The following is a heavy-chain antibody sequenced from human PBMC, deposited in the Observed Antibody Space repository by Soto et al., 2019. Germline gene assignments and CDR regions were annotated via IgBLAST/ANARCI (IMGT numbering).Heavy chain of an antibody. Sequence: PGGSLRLSCAASGFIFNNYAMSWVRQAPGKGLEWVSFISAGGGSPNYADSVKGRFTISRDNSKNMVYLQMNSLRAEDTAVYYCAKDGDFYDFLTGYYLTGHYFDYWGQGTPVPVSS. CDR2: ISAGGGSP. V-gene: IGHV3-23*01. D-gene: IGHD3-9*01. CDR1: GFIFNNYA. CDR3: AKDGDFYDFLTGYYLTGHYFDY. J-gene: IGHJ4*02.